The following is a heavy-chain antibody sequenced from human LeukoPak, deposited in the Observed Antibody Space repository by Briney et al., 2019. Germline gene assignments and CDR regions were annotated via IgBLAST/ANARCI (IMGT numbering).Heavy chain of an antibody. CDR1: GLTFSSYS. J-gene: IGHJ2*01. D-gene: IGHD3-22*01. CDR3: ARGHSSGYYYAWYFDL. CDR2: ISSSSSYI. Sequence: GGSLTLSCAAYGLTFSSYSMNWVRQPPGKGLEWVSSISSSSSYIYYADSVKGRFTISRDNAKNSLYLQMNSLRAEDTAVYYCARGHSSGYYYAWYFDLWGRGTLVTVSS. V-gene: IGHV3-21*01.